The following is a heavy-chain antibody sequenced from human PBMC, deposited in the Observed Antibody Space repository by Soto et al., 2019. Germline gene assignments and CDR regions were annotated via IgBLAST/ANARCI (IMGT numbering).Heavy chain of an antibody. CDR1: GFTFSDYY. Sequence: LRLSCAASGFTFSDYYMSWIRQAPGKGLEWVSYISSSGSTIYYADSVKGRFTISRDNAKNSLYLQMNSLRAEDTAVYYCARGRARMATIKSSSYYGMDVWGQGTTVTVSS. V-gene: IGHV3-11*01. CDR3: ARGRARMATIKSSSYYGMDV. D-gene: IGHD5-12*01. CDR2: ISSSGSTI. J-gene: IGHJ6*02.